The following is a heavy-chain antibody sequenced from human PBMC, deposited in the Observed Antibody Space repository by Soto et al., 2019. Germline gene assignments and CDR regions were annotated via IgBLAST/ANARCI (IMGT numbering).Heavy chain of an antibody. CDR2: ISLSGGNA. CDR1: GYNFSSYF. CDR3: ARAPYSSSSFPFDY. Sequence: ASLKVSCRASGYNFSSYFIHWVRQAPGRGLEWMGIISLSGGNANYAQKLQGRVAMTRDTSTNTVFMELSSLRSEDTAVYYCARAPYSSSSFPFDYWGQGTLVTVPQ. J-gene: IGHJ4*02. V-gene: IGHV1-46*01. D-gene: IGHD6-6*01.